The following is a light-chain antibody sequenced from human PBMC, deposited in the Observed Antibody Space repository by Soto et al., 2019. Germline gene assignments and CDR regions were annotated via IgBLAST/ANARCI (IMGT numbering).Light chain of an antibody. CDR2: DDS. CDR3: LVWDSIGDNYV. CDR1: NIGSDT. V-gene: IGLV3-21*02. Sequence: SSELTQPPSASVAPGETARITCGRNNIGSDTVHWYQQKPGQAPVVVVYDDSERPSGTPERIPGSNPGDTATLTIRRVEAGDEADYYCLVWDSIGDNYVFGSGTKVTVL. J-gene: IGLJ1*01.